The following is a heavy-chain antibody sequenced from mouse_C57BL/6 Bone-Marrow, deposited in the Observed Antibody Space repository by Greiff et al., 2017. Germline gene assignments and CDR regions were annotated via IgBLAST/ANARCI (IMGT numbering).Heavy chain of an antibody. D-gene: IGHD1-1*01. V-gene: IGHV1-64*01. J-gene: IGHJ1*03. CDR1: GYTFTSYW. CDR3: ARGGLLYGSSPFWYFDV. Sequence: QVQLQQPGAELVKPGASVKLSCKASGYTFTSYWMHWVKQRPGQGLEWIGMIHPNSGSTNYNEKVKSKATLTVDKSSSTAYMQLSSLTSEDSAVYYCARGGLLYGSSPFWYFDVWGTGTTVTVSS. CDR2: IHPNSGST.